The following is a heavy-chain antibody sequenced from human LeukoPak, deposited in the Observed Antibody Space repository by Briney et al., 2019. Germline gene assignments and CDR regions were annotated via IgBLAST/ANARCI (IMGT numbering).Heavy chain of an antibody. D-gene: IGHD5-18*01. CDR2: IISSSSYI. V-gene: IGHV3-21*01. CDR1: RLTFSFSVYS. Sequence: SGGSLRLSCAASRLTFSFSVYSMNWVRQAPGKGLEWVSSIISSSSYIYYADSVKGRFTISRDNAKNSLYLQMNTLRAEDTAVYYCATSGYHYGLVDYWGQGTLVTVSS. J-gene: IGHJ4*02. CDR3: ATSGYHYGLVDY.